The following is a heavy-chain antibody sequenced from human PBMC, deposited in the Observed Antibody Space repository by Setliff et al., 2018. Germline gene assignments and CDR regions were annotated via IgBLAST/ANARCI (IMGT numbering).Heavy chain of an antibody. J-gene: IGHJ1*01. D-gene: IGHD6-13*01. CDR3: ARGSGSFLYFQH. CDR1: GGSINSGSYY. Sequence: PSETLSLTCTVSGGSINSGSYYWSWIRQPAGKGPEWIGRIYTSGSTNYKPSLKSRVTISLDTSKNQFSLNLTSVTAADTAVYYCARGSGSFLYFQHWGQGTLVTVSS. CDR2: IYTSGST. V-gene: IGHV4-61*02.